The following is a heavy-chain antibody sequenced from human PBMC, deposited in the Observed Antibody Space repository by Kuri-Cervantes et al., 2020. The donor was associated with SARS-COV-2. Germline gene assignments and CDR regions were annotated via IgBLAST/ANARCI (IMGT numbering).Heavy chain of an antibody. J-gene: IGHJ4*02. CDR3: ARITLYGDYFDY. Sequence: GESLKISCAASGFTFDDYGMSWVRQAPGKGLEWVSGINWNGGSTGYADSVKGRFTISRDNAKNSLYLQMNSLRAEDTALYYCARITLYGDYFDYWGQGTLVTDSS. V-gene: IGHV3-20*04. D-gene: IGHD4-17*01. CDR1: GFTFDDYG. CDR2: INWNGGST.